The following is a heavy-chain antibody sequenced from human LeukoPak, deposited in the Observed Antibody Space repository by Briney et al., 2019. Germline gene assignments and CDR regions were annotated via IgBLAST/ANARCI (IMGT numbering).Heavy chain of an antibody. CDR3: ARDGPDVLRFLEWFPTAYYFDY. D-gene: IGHD3-3*01. CDR1: GYTFTSYG. V-gene: IGHV1-18*01. J-gene: IGHJ4*02. CDR2: ISAYNGNT. Sequence: GASVKVSCKASGYTFTSYGISWVRQAPGQGLEWMGWISAYNGNTNYAQKLQGRVTMTTDTSTSTAYMELRSLRSDDTAVYYCARDGPDVLRFLEWFPTAYYFDYWGQGTLVTVSS.